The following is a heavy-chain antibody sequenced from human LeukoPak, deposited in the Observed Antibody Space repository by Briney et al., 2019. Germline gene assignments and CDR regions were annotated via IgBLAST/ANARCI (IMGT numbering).Heavy chain of an antibody. J-gene: IGHJ4*02. D-gene: IGHD6-19*01. V-gene: IGHV3-21*01. Sequence: MTGGSLRLSCAASKFTFSSYSMNWVRQAPGKGLEWVSSINSYSSYIYYADSVKGRFTISRDNAKNSLYLQMNSLRAEDTAVYYCARDLGIAVAGTGAKRGNFDYWGQGTLVTVSS. CDR1: KFTFSSYS. CDR3: ARDLGIAVAGTGAKRGNFDY. CDR2: INSYSSYI.